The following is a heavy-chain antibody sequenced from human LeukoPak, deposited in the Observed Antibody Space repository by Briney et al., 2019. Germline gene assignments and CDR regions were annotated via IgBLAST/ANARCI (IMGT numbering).Heavy chain of an antibody. CDR2: MNPNSGNT. CDR1: GDTFTSYD. CDR3: ARGPATYNWNDDGGFDY. D-gene: IGHD1-20*01. J-gene: IGHJ4*02. Sequence: ASVKVSCKASGDTFTSYDISWVRQATGQGLEWMGWMNPNSGNTGSAQKFQGRVTFTRNTSISTAYMELSSLRSEDTAVYYCARGPATYNWNDDGGFDYWGQGTLVTVSS. V-gene: IGHV1-8*01.